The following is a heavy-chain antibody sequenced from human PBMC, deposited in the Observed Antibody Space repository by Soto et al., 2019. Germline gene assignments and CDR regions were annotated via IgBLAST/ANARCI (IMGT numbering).Heavy chain of an antibody. CDR1: GGTFSYYT. Sequence: QVQLVQSGAEVKKPGSSVKVSCKASGGTFSYYTISWVRQAPGQGLEWMGRIIPILDIPNYAQKFQGRVTXXAXPTTNTAYMEMSSLRSEDTAVYYCACPRDSSSWWHYYYGMDVWGQGTTVTVSS. D-gene: IGHD6-13*01. V-gene: IGHV1-69*02. CDR3: ACPRDSSSWWHYYYGMDV. J-gene: IGHJ6*02. CDR2: IIPILDIP.